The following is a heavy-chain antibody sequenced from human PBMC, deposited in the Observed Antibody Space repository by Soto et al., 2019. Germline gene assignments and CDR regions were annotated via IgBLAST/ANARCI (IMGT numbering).Heavy chain of an antibody. J-gene: IGHJ4*02. D-gene: IGHD3-9*01. CDR2: ISAYNGNT. CDR3: ARDSDLRYFDILLDY. V-gene: IGHV1-18*04. CDR1: GYTFTSYG. Sequence: ASVKVSCKASGYTFTSYGVSWVRQAPGQGLEWMGWISAYNGNTNYAQKLQGRVTMTTDTSTSTAYMELRSLRSDDTAVYYCARDSDLRYFDILLDYWGQGTLVTVSS.